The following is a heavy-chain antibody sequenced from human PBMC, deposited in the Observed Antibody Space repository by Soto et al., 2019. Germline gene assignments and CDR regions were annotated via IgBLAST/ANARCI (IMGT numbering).Heavy chain of an antibody. CDR3: AKAQKQWLATATYYFDY. V-gene: IGHV3-30*18. D-gene: IGHD6-19*01. CDR1: GFTFSSYG. CDR2: ISYDGSNK. Sequence: GGSLRLSCAASGFTFSSYGMHWVRQAPGKGLEWVAVISYDGSNKYYADSVKGRFTISRDNSKNTLYLQMNSLRAEDTAVYYCAKAQKQWLATATYYFDYWGQGTLVTVSS. J-gene: IGHJ4*02.